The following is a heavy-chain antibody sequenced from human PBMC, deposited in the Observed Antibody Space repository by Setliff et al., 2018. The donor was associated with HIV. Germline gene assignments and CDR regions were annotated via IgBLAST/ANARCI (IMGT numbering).Heavy chain of an antibody. CDR2: SRSKSEGYAT. J-gene: IGHJ5*02. CDR1: GVTYNDHF. Sequence: GESLKISCAVSGVTYNDHFMDWVRQAPGKGQEWLGRSRSKSEGYATYYAASVKDRFIISRDESKTALFLQMNSLRTEDAAIYYCALMLRGIPSWGRGTLVTVSS. CDR3: ALMLRGIPS. D-gene: IGHD3-10*01. V-gene: IGHV3-72*01.